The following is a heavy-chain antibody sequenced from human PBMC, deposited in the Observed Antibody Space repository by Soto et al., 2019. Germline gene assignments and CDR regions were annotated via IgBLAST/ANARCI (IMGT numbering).Heavy chain of an antibody. J-gene: IGHJ5*02. CDR3: VASLAASGLNWLDP. CDR1: GGSISGYY. V-gene: IGHV4-59*01. D-gene: IGHD6-13*01. Sequence: SETLSLTCTVSGGSISGYYWSWIRQPPGQGLEWIGYIYYSGSTNYNPSLKSRVTISVDTSKNQFSLKLSSVTAADTAVYYCVASLAASGLNWLDPWGRGTLVTVSS. CDR2: IYYSGST.